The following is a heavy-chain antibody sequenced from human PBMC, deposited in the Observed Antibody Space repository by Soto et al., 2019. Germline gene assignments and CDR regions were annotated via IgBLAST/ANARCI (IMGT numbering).Heavy chain of an antibody. CDR3: ATWGYSGGSLDY. V-gene: IGHV4-59*01. J-gene: IGHJ4*02. CDR1: GGSISSYY. Sequence: QVQLQESGLGLVKPSETLSLTCTVSGGSISSYYWSWIRQPSRKGLEWIGYIYYSGSTNYNPSLKSRVTISVDTSKNQFSLKLSSVTAADTAVYYCATWGYSGGSLDYWGQGTLVTVSS. D-gene: IGHD2-15*01. CDR2: IYYSGST.